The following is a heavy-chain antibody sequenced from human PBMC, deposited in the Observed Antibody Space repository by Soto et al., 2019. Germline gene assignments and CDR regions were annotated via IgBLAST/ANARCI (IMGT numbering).Heavy chain of an antibody. CDR1: GGSISSSSYY. CDR2: IYYSGST. J-gene: IGHJ4*02. CDR3: ARDVDIVGLFDY. V-gene: IGHV4-39*07. Sequence: SETLSLTCTVSGGSISSSSYYWGWIRQPPGKGLEWIGSIYYSGSTYYNPSLKSRVTISVDTSKNQFSLKLSSVTAADTAVYYCARDVDIVGLFDYWGQGTLVTVSS. D-gene: IGHD5-12*01.